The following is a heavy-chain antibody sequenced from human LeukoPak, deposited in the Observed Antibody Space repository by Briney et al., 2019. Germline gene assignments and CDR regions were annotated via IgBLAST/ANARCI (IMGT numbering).Heavy chain of an antibody. J-gene: IGHJ5*02. Sequence: SETLSLTCTVSGGSISSYYWSWIRQPPGKGLEWIGYIYYSGSTNYNPSLKSRVTISVDTSKNQFSLKLSSVTAADTAVYYCARGALTYYYDSSGPRTNWFDPWGQGTLVTVSS. V-gene: IGHV4-59*01. CDR3: ARGALTYYYDSSGPRTNWFDP. D-gene: IGHD3-22*01. CDR2: IYYSGST. CDR1: GGSISSYY.